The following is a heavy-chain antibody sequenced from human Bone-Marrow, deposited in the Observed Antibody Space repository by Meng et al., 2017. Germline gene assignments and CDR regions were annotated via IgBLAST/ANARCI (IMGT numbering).Heavy chain of an antibody. V-gene: IGHV4-30-4*08. CDR3: ARGKRGYFDY. CDR2: IYYSGST. Sequence: QVQLQESGPGLVKPSQTLSLTCTVSGASISNADYYWSWIRQPPGKGLEWIGYIYYSGSTYYNPSLRSRVVISVDTSKNQFSLKLNAVSAADTAVYYCARGKRGYFDYWGQGTLVTVSS. J-gene: IGHJ4*02. D-gene: IGHD3-16*01. CDR1: GASISNADYY.